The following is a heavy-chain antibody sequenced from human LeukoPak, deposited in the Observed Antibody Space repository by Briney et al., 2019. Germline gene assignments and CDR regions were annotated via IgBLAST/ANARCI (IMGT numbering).Heavy chain of an antibody. CDR3: ARWREEQWLVREYYYGMDV. J-gene: IGHJ6*02. D-gene: IGHD6-19*01. Sequence: GASVKVSCKASGYTFTSYYMHWVRQAPGQGLEWMGIINPSGGSTSYAQEFQGRVTMTRDTSTSTVYMELSSLRSEDTAVYYCARWREEQWLVREYYYGMDVWGQGTTVTVSS. CDR1: GYTFTSYY. V-gene: IGHV1-46*01. CDR2: INPSGGST.